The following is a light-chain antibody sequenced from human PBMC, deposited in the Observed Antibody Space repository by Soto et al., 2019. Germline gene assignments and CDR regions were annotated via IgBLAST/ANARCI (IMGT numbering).Light chain of an antibody. CDR1: QSVSVF. CDR3: QQRSNWPRVT. V-gene: IGKV3-11*01. J-gene: IGKJ5*01. CDR2: DTH. Sequence: EIVLTQSPATLSLSPGERATLSCRASQSVSVFLAWYQQRPGQAPRLLIYDTHKRATGIPARFSSSGSGTAFPLTINSLEHEDSAVYYCQQRSNWPRVTFGQGTRLEIK.